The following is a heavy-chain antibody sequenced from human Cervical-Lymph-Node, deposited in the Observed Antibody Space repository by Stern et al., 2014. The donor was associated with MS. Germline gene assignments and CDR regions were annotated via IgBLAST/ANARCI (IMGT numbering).Heavy chain of an antibody. CDR1: GGSISSGGYY. J-gene: IGHJ6*02. V-gene: IGHV4-31*03. CDR2: IYYSGST. CDR3: ARDPAGSSLDYYYYGMDV. Sequence: QLQLQESGPGLVKPSQTLSLTCTVSGGSISSGGYYWSWIRQHPGKGLEWVGYIYYSGSTYYNPSLKSRVTISVDTSKNQFSLKLSSVTAADTAVYYCARDPAGSSLDYYYYGMDVWGQGTTVTVSS. D-gene: IGHD6-6*01.